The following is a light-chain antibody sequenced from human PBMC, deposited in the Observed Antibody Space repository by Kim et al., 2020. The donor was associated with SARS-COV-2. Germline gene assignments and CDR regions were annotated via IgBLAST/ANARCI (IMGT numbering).Light chain of an antibody. V-gene: IGLV1-51*01. CDR3: ASWDTSLTTWV. CDR1: NSNIDNGY. CDR2: DDT. J-gene: IGLJ3*02. Sequence: QSVLTQPPSVSAAPGQKVTVSCSGTNSNIDNGYVSWYQQVPGTAPKLLIYDDTKRPSGIPDRFAGSRSGTSAPLAITGLQTGDEADYYCASWDTSLTTWVFGGGTQLTVL.